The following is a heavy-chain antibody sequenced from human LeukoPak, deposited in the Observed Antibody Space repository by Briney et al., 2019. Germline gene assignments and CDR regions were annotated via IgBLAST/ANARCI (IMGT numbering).Heavy chain of an antibody. CDR3: AREYNGYSYGPHDAFDI. Sequence: SETLSLTCTVSGGSISSYYWSWIGQPPGKGLEWIGYIYYSGSTNYNPSLKSRVTISVDTSKNQFSLKLSSVTAADTAVYYCAREYNGYSYGPHDAFDIWGQGTMVTVSS. CDR1: GGSISSYY. V-gene: IGHV4-59*01. CDR2: IYYSGST. J-gene: IGHJ3*02. D-gene: IGHD5-18*01.